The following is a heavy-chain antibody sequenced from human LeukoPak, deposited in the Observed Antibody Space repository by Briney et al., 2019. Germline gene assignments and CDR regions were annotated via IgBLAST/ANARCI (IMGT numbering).Heavy chain of an antibody. CDR3: ASLVDTAMSSDFDY. D-gene: IGHD5-18*01. V-gene: IGHV1-69*06. J-gene: IGHJ4*02. Sequence: ASVKVSCKASGGTFSSYAISWVRQAPGQGLEWMGGIIPIFGTANYAQKFQGRVTITADKSTSTAYMELSSLRSEDTAVYYCASLVDTAMSSDFDYWGQGTLVTVSS. CDR1: GGTFSSYA. CDR2: IIPIFGTA.